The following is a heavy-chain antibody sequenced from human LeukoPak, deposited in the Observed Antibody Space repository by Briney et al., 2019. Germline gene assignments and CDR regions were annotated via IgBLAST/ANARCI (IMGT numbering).Heavy chain of an antibody. V-gene: IGHV3-7*04. CDR1: GFTFTSYW. CDR2: TKHDGSER. Sequence: GGSLRLSCAASGFTFTSYWMTWVRQAPGKGLEWVANTKHDGSERYYVDSVKGRFTISRDNVKNSLFLQMDSLRAEDTAVYYCARGGLYGDYYFDYWGQGTLVTITS. D-gene: IGHD2-21*02. CDR3: ARGGLYGDYYFDY. J-gene: IGHJ4*02.